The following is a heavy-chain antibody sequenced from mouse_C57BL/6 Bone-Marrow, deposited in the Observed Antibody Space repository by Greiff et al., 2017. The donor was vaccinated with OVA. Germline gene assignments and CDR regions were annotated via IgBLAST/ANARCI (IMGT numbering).Heavy chain of an antibody. CDR2: INTNYGTT. D-gene: IGHD1-1*01. J-gene: IGHJ2*01. V-gene: IGHV1-39*01. CDR1: GYSFTDYN. CDR3: ARSYCGSSLDY. Sequence: VQLQQSGPELVKPGASVKISCKASGYSFTDYNMNWVKQSNGTSLEWIGVINTNYGTTRYTQKFKGKATLTVYQSSSTASMQRNSLTSEDSAVYYCARSYCGSSLDYWGQGTTLTVSS.